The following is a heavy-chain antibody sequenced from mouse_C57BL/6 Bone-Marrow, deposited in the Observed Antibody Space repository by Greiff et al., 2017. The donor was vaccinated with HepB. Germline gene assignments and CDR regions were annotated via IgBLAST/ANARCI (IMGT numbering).Heavy chain of an antibody. Sequence: DVKLQESGPGLVKPSQSLSLTCSVTGYSITSGYYWNWIRQFPGNKLEWMGYISYDGSNNYNPSLKNRISITRDTSKNQYFLKLNSVTTEDTATYYCARGPYGGFAYWGQGTLVTVSA. CDR3: ARGPYGGFAY. D-gene: IGHD1-1*02. CDR2: ISYDGSN. V-gene: IGHV3-6*01. J-gene: IGHJ3*01. CDR1: GYSITSGYY.